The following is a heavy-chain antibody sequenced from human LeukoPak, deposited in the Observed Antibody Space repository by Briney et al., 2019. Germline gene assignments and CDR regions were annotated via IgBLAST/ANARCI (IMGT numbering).Heavy chain of an antibody. CDR1: GGSISSGDYY. V-gene: IGHV4-30-4*08. CDR2: ISYRGSTYT. D-gene: IGHD5-24*01. J-gene: IGHJ4*02. CDR3: AREERRDDYKFDY. Sequence: SETLSLTSTVSGGSISSGDYYWSWIRQPPGKGLEWIGYISYRGSTYTYYGPSLKSRVTISVDTSKNQFSLKLSSVTAADTAVYYCAREERRDDYKFDYWGQGTLVTVSS.